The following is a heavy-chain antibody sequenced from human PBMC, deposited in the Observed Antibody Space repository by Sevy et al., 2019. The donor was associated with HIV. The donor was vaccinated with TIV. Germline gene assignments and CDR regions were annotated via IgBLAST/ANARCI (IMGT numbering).Heavy chain of an antibody. D-gene: IGHD4-17*01. V-gene: IGHV4-59*13. CDR1: GGSISSYS. CDR2: IYNSGNT. J-gene: IGHJ4*02. Sequence: SETLSLTCTFSGGSISSYSWSWIRQPPGKGLEWVGYIYNSGNTNYKTSLKSRVTMSVDTSKNQFTLNLRSVTAADTAVYYWARFDYGDYVGYFDYWGQGTLVTVSS. CDR3: ARFDYGDYVGYFDY.